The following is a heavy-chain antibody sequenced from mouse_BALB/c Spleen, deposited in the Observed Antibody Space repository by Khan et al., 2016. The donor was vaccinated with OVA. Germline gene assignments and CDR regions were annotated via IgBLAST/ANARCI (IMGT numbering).Heavy chain of an antibody. CDR3: AIHGYGKGDAMDH. CDR2: ISNGGGNT. Sequence: EVELVESGGGLVQPGGSLKLSCVTSGFTFSDYYMYWFRQTPEKRLEWVAYISNGGGNTYYADTVKGRFTISRDNAKNTLYLQMSRLKSEDTAMYYCAIHGYGKGDAMDHWGQGTSVTVSS. V-gene: IGHV5-12*02. CDR1: GFTFSDYY. J-gene: IGHJ4*01. D-gene: IGHD2-1*01.